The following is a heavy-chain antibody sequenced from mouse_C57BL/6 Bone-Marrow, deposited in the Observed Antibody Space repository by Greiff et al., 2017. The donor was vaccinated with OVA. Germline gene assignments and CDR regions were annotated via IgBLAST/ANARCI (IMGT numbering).Heavy chain of an antibody. CDR3: ARTGSSYGYYAMDY. J-gene: IGHJ4*01. CDR2: IWGVGST. V-gene: IGHV2-6*01. Sequence: QVQLKQSGPGLVAPSQSLSITCTVSGFSLTSYGVDWVRQSPGKGLEWLGVIWGVGSTNYNSALKSSLSISKDDSKRQVFLKMNSLQTDDTAMYYCARTGSSYGYYAMDYWGQGTSVTVSS. D-gene: IGHD1-1*01. CDR1: GFSLTSYG.